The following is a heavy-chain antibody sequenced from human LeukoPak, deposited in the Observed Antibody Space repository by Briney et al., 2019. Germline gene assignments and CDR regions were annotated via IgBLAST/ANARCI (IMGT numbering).Heavy chain of an antibody. J-gene: IGHJ4*02. V-gene: IGHV1-8*01. CDR2: MNPNSGNT. CDR3: ARVGSSGSYYGYFDY. CDR1: GYTFTSYD. Sequence: GASVKVSCKASGYTFTSYDINWVRQATGQGLEWMGWMNPNSGNTGYAQKFQGRVTMTRDTSTSTVYMELSSLRSEDTAVYYCARVGSSGSYYGYFDYWGQGTLVTVSS. D-gene: IGHD1-26*01.